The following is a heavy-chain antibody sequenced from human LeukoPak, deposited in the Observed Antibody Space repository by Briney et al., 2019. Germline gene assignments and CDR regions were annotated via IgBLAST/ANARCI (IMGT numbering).Heavy chain of an antibody. V-gene: IGHV3-30*18. CDR1: GFTFSPYG. CDR3: VKEGTPYVSSYFDY. J-gene: IGHJ4*02. CDR2: ISHDGSLN. Sequence: GRSLRLSCAASGFTFSPYGMNWVRQAPGKGLKWVAVISHDGSLNYYADSVTGRFTISRDNPRNMLYLQMNSLRADDTAVYYCVKEGTPYVSSYFDYWGQGTLVTVSS. D-gene: IGHD6-6*01.